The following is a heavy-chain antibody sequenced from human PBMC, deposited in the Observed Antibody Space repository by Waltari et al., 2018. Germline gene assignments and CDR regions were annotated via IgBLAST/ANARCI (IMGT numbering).Heavy chain of an antibody. CDR3: ARDKPELAPYYYYGMDV. CDR2: INPNSGGT. D-gene: IGHD2-2*01. Sequence: QVQLVQSGAEVKKPGASVKVSCQASGYTFTGYYMHWVRQAPGQGLEWMGWINPNSGGTNYAQKFQGWVTMTRDTSISTAYMELSRLRSDDTAVYYCARDKPELAPYYYYGMDVWGQGTTVTVSS. CDR1: GYTFTGYY. V-gene: IGHV1-2*04. J-gene: IGHJ6*02.